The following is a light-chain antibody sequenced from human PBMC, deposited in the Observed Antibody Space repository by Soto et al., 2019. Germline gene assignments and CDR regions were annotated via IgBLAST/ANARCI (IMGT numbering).Light chain of an antibody. Sequence: QTVVTQEPSISVSPGGTVTLTCGLSSGSVTTTYSPTWYQQTPGQAPRTLIYSTNTRSSGVPDRFSGSILGNKAALTITGAQADDESYYYCVLYMCSGIWVFGGGTKLTVL. CDR2: STN. CDR3: VLYMCSGIWV. V-gene: IGLV8-61*01. J-gene: IGLJ3*02. CDR1: SGSVTTTYS.